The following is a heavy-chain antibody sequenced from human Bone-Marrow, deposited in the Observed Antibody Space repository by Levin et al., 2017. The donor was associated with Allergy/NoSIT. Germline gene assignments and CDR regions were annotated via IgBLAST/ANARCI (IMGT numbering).Heavy chain of an antibody. CDR3: AKDRDFYGSGSLGN. CDR1: GFTFSNYA. D-gene: IGHD3-10*01. CDR2: ISGSGDST. J-gene: IGHJ4*02. V-gene: IGHV3-23*01. Sequence: GESLKISCAASGFTFSNYAMSWVRQAPGKGLEWVSGISGSGDSTYDGDSVKGRFTISRDNSKNTLYLQMNSLRAEDTAVYYCAKDRDFYGSGSLGNCVQGTLVTVSS.